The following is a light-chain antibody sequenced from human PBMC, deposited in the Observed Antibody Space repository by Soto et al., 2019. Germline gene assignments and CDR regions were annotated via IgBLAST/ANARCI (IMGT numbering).Light chain of an antibody. CDR1: QRMTNNF. CDR3: QQYGRSPFT. Sequence: EIVLTQSPDTLSLSPGESVTLSCRASQRMTNNFLAWFQQKPGLAPRLLIHGASTRASGVPDRFTGGGSGTDFVLTISRVEPEDFAVYYCQQYGRSPFTFGQGTKLQIK. V-gene: IGKV3-20*01. J-gene: IGKJ2*01. CDR2: GAS.